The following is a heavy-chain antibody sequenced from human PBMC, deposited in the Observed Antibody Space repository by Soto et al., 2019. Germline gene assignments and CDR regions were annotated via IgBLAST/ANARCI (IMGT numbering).Heavy chain of an antibody. Sequence: TSETLSLTCTVYGGSFSGHYWSWIRQAPGKGLEWIGEINHTGSTNYNPSLKSRVIMSVDTSKNQFSLKLSSVTAADTAVYYCARHVPYCSDTSHCAYGMDVWGQGTTVTLS. D-gene: IGHD2-2*01. CDR1: GGSFSGHY. CDR2: INHTGST. J-gene: IGHJ6*02. V-gene: IGHV4-34*01. CDR3: ARHVPYCSDTSHCAYGMDV.